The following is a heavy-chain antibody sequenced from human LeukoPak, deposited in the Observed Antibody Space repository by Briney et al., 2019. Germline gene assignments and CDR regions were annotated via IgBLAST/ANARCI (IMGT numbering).Heavy chain of an antibody. Sequence: TGGSLRLSCAASGFTFGTYDMNWVRQAPGKGLEWVSAISGSGVSTYYADSVKGRFTISRDNSKNTLYLQMNSLTAVDTAVYFCARELSGYGTFDYWGQGTLVTVPS. CDR3: ARELSGYGTFDY. V-gene: IGHV3-23*01. CDR2: ISGSGVST. J-gene: IGHJ4*02. D-gene: IGHD5-12*01. CDR1: GFTFGTYD.